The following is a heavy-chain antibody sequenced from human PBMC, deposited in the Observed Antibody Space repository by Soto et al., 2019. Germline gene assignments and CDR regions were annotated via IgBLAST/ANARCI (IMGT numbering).Heavy chain of an antibody. J-gene: IGHJ4*02. V-gene: IGHV4-39*01. CDR3: ARQGAARPDFFDY. CDR1: GGSISSSSYY. D-gene: IGHD6-6*01. Sequence: SETLSLTCTVSGGSISSSSYYWGWIRQPPGKGLEWIGSIYYSGSTYYNPSLKSRVTISVDTSKNQFSLKLSSVTAADTAVYYCARQGAARPDFFDYWGQGTLVTVSS. CDR2: IYYSGST.